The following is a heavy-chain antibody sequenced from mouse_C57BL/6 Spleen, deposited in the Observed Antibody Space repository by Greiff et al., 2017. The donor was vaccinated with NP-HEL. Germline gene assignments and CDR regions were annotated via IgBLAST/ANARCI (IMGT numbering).Heavy chain of an antibody. CDR1: GYTFTSYW. Sequence: QVQLQQPGAELVMPGASVKLSCKASGYTFTSYWLHWVKQRPGPGLEWIGEIDPSDSYTNYNQKFKGKSTLTVDKSSSTAYMQLSSLTSEDSAVYYCARGGYRTWFAYWGQGTLVTVSA. V-gene: IGHV1-69*01. D-gene: IGHD2-12*01. CDR3: ARGGYRTWFAY. CDR2: IDPSDSYT. J-gene: IGHJ3*01.